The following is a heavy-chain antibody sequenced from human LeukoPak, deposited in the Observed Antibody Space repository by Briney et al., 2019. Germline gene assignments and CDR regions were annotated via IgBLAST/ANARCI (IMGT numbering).Heavy chain of an antibody. J-gene: IGHJ4*02. D-gene: IGHD6-13*01. Sequence: SETLSLTCTVSAGSISSSSYYWGWIRQPPGKGLEWFGSIFYSGSTYYNPFLKSRVAISVDTSKNQFSLNLSSVTAADTAVYYCARRAAGAGDFDYWGQGTLVTVSS. V-gene: IGHV4-39*01. CDR1: AGSISSSSYY. CDR3: ARRAAGAGDFDY. CDR2: IFYSGST.